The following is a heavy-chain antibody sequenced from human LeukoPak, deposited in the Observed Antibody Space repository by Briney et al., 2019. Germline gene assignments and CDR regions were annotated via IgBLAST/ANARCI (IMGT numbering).Heavy chain of an antibody. CDR1: GYSISSGYY. CDR3: ARRYGDYRENYFGY. D-gene: IGHD4-17*01. CDR2: IYHSGST. V-gene: IGHV4-38-2*01. Sequence: SETLSLTCAVSGYSISSGYYWGWIRQPPGKGLEWIGSIYHSGSTYYNPSLKSRVTISVDTSKNQFSLKLSSVTAADTAVYYCARRYGDYRENYFGYWGQGTLVTVSS. J-gene: IGHJ4*02.